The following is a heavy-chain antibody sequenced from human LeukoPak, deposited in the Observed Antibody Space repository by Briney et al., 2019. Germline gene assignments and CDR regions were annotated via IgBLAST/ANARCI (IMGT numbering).Heavy chain of an antibody. CDR3: ARGDMARGVPFDY. CDR2: ISSSSSYI. CDR1: GFTFSSYS. D-gene: IGHD3-10*01. Sequence: GGSLRLSCAASGFTFSSYSMNWVRQAPGKGLEWVSSISSSSSYIYYADSVKGRFTISRDNAKNSLYLQMNSLRAEDTAVYYCARGDMARGVPFDYWGQGTLVTVSS. J-gene: IGHJ4*02. V-gene: IGHV3-21*01.